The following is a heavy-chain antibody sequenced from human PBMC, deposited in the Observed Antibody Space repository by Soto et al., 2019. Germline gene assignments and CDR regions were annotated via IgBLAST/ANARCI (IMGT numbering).Heavy chain of an antibody. J-gene: IGHJ4*02. CDR3: ARAMLTYAVGLYCFDS. CDR2: IFYSGIT. D-gene: IGHD3-16*01. CDR1: GGSVTSYY. Sequence: QVRLQESGPGLVKPSETLSLTCTVSGGSVTSYYWNWIRQTPGKGLEWIGYIFYSGITHYNPSLKSRVTMSLDTSTNPFSRKLSSVTAADTAVYYCARAMLTYAVGLYCFDSWGQGTLVTVSS. V-gene: IGHV4-59*02.